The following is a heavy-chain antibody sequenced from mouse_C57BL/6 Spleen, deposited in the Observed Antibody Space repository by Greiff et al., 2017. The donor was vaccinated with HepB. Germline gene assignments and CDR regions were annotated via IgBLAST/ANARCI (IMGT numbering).Heavy chain of an antibody. D-gene: IGHD2-4*01. CDR3: ARGNYYDYDGAWFAY. V-gene: IGHV1-54*01. J-gene: IGHJ3*01. CDR2: INPGSGGT. Sequence: VQVVESGAELVRPGTSVKVSCKASGYAFTNYLIEWVKQRPGQGLEWIGVINPGSGGTNYNEKFKGKATLTADKSSSTAYMQLSSLTSEDSAVYFCARGNYYDYDGAWFAYWGQGTLVTVSA. CDR1: GYAFTNYL.